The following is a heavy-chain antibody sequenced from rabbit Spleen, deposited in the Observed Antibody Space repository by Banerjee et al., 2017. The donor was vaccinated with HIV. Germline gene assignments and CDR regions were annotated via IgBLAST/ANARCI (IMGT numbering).Heavy chain of an antibody. CDR2: INIVTGKS. Sequence: EQLEESGGGLVQPEGSLTLTCKASGVSLHDKDVMCWVRQAPGKGLEWIACINIVTGKSVYARWAKGRFTMSRTSSTTVTLQMTSLTAADTATYFCARDFIGVIGWNFNLWGQGTLVTVS. CDR1: GVSLHDKDV. V-gene: IGHV1S45*01. CDR3: ARDFIGVIGWNFNL. D-gene: IGHD1-1*01. J-gene: IGHJ4*01.